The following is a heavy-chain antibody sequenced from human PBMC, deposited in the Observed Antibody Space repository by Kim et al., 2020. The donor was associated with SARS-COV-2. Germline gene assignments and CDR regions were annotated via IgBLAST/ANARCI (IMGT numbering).Heavy chain of an antibody. D-gene: IGHD6-6*01. V-gene: IGHV4-59*01. J-gene: IGHJ1*01. CDR3: ARAGGSSSARYFQH. Sequence: NPSLKSRVTISVDTSKNQFSRKLSSVTAADTAVYYCARAGGSSSARYFQHWGQGTLVTVSS.